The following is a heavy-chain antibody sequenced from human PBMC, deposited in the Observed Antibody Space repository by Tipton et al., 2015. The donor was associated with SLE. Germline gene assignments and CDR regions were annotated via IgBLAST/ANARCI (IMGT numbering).Heavy chain of an antibody. D-gene: IGHD6-6*01. V-gene: IGHV4-59*01. Sequence: TLSLTCAVYGGSFSSYYWSWIRQPPGKGLEWIGYIYYSGSTNYNPSLKSRVTISVDTSKNQFSLKLSSVTAADTAVYYCARATEKLAARKAFDIWGQGTMVTVSS. J-gene: IGHJ3*02. CDR3: ARATEKLAARKAFDI. CDR1: GGSFSSYY. CDR2: IYYSGST.